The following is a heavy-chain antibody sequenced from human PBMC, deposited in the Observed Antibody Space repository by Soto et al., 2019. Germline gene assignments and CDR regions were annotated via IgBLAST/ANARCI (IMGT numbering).Heavy chain of an antibody. Sequence: EVQLVETGGGLIQPGGSPRLSCAASGFTVSSNYMSWVRQAPGKGLEWVSVIYSGGSTYYADSVKGRFTISRDNSKNTLYLQMNSLRAEDTAVYYCARALAYYYDSSGHEGFDYWGQGTLVTVSS. J-gene: IGHJ4*02. CDR3: ARALAYYYDSSGHEGFDY. V-gene: IGHV3-53*02. CDR1: GFTVSSNY. CDR2: IYSGGST. D-gene: IGHD3-22*01.